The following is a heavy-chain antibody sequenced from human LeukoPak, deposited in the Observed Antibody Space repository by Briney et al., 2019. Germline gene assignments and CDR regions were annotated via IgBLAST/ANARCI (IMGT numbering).Heavy chain of an antibody. Sequence: PSQTPSLTCAVSGGSISSGGYSWSWIRQPPGKGLEWIGYIYHSGSTYYNPSLKSRVTISVDRSKNQFSLKLSSVTAADTAVYYCARGRYYDSSGYYYGHYFDYWGQGTLVTVSS. CDR1: GGSISSGGYS. CDR2: IYHSGST. D-gene: IGHD3-22*01. J-gene: IGHJ4*02. V-gene: IGHV4-30-2*01. CDR3: ARGRYYDSSGYYYGHYFDY.